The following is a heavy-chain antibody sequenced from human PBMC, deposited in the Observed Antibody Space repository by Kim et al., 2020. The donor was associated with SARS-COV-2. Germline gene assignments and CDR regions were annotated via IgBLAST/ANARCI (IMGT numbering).Heavy chain of an antibody. Sequence: ASVKVSCKASGYTFTSYAMHWVRQAPGQRLEWMGWINAGNGNTKYSQKFQGRVTITRDTSASTAYMELSSLRSEDTAVYYCARGTPLDGDYSKRATVKLYFEHWGQGTLVTVSS. CDR3: ARGTPLDGDYSKRATVKLYFEH. CDR1: GYTFTSYA. D-gene: IGHD4-17*01. J-gene: IGHJ1*01. V-gene: IGHV1-3*01. CDR2: INAGNGNT.